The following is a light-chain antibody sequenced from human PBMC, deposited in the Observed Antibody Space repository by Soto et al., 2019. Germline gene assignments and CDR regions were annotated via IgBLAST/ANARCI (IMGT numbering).Light chain of an antibody. J-gene: IGLJ2*01. V-gene: IGLV2-14*01. CDR2: DVS. CDR3: SSYTSSSTLVV. CDR1: SSDGCGYNY. Sequence: QSALTQPASVSGSPGQPSTISCTGTSSDGCGYNYVSWYQQHPGKAPKLMIYDVSNRPSGFSNRFSGSKSGNTASLTISGLQAEDEADYYCSSYTSSSTLVVFGGGTQLTV.